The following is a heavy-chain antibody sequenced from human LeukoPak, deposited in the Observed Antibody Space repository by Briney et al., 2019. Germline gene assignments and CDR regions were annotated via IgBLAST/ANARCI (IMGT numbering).Heavy chain of an antibody. CDR3: ARQARIFGVVTLDY. Sequence: SETLSLTCTVSGGSISSYYWSWIRQPPGKGLEWIGYIYYSGSTNYNPPLKSRVTISVDTSKNQFSLKLSSVTAADTAVYYCARQARIFGVVTLDYWGQGTLVTVSS. V-gene: IGHV4-59*08. D-gene: IGHD3-3*02. J-gene: IGHJ4*02. CDR1: GGSISSYY. CDR2: IYYSGST.